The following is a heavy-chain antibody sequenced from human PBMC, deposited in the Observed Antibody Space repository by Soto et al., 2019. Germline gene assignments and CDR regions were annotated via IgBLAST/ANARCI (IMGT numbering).Heavy chain of an antibody. V-gene: IGHV4-59*01. J-gene: IGHJ6*02. CDR3: ARDPRRGSMDYYYGMDV. CDR2: IYYSGST. Sequence: PSETLSLTCTVSGGSISSYYWSWIRQPPGKGLEWIGYIYYSGSTNYNPSLKSRVTISVDTSKNQFSLKLSSVTAADTAVYYCARDPRRGSMDYYYGMDVWGQGTTVTVSS. CDR1: GGSISSYY.